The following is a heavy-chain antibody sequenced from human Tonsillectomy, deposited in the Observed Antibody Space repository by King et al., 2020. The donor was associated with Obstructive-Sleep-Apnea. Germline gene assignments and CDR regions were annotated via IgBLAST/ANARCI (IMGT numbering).Heavy chain of an antibody. CDR3: AKDLWFRVFYYHSDGMDV. D-gene: IGHD3-10*01. V-gene: IGHV3-23*04. Sequence: VQLVESGGGLVQPGGSLRLSCAASGFTFSSYAMSWVRQAPGKGLEWVSAISGSGGSTYYADSVKGRFTISRDNSKNTLYLQMNSLRAEDTGVYYCAKDLWFRVFYYHSDGMDVWGQGTTVTVSS. J-gene: IGHJ6*02. CDR1: GFTFSSYA. CDR2: ISGSGGST.